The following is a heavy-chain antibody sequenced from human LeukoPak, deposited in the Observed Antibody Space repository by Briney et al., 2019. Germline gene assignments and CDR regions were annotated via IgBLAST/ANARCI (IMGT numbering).Heavy chain of an antibody. J-gene: IGHJ4*02. D-gene: IGHD5-18*01. V-gene: IGHV1-18*01. CDR1: GYTFTSYG. Sequence: ASVKVSCKASGYTFTSYGISWVRQAPGQGLEWMGWISAYNGNTNYAQKLQGRVTMTTDTSTSTAYMELRSLRSDDTAVYSCARDREYSYGNPIDYWGQGTLVTVSS. CDR2: ISAYNGNT. CDR3: ARDREYSYGNPIDY.